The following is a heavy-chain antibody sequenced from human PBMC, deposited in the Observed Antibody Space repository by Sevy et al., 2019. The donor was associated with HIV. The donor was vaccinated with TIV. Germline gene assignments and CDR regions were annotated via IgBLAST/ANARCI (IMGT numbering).Heavy chain of an antibody. V-gene: IGHV3-30*02. CDR1: GFTFTNYG. J-gene: IGHJ4*02. CDR2: IRYDGSDK. D-gene: IGHD6-13*01. Sequence: GGSLRLSCAASGFTFTNYGMHWVRQVPGKGLEWVTFIRYDGSDKYYAASVKGRFTISRDDSKNTLYLQMDSLRPEDTAIYYCAKDLAGPGRRYFDSWGRGTLVTVSS. CDR3: AKDLAGPGRRYFDS.